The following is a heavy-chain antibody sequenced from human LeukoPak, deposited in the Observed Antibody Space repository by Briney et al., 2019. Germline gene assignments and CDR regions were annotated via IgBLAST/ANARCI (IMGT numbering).Heavy chain of an antibody. Sequence: GSLRLSCAASGFTVSSNYMSWVRQAPGKGLEWVSIIYSGGRTYYTDSVKGRFTISRDNSKNTLYLQMNSLRAEDTAMYYCAREPFALGYFDYWGQGALVTVSS. CDR3: AREPFALGYFDY. J-gene: IGHJ4*02. CDR2: IYSGGRT. V-gene: IGHV3-53*01. D-gene: IGHD7-27*01. CDR1: GFTVSSNY.